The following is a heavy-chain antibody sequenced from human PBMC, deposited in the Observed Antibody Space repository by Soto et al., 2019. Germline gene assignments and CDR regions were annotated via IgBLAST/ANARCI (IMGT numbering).Heavy chain of an antibody. J-gene: IGHJ5*02. CDR3: AEMEFDYDFWSMFDP. Sequence: GGSLRLSCAASGFTFSSYAMSWVRQAPGKGLEWVSAISGSGGSTYYADSVKGRFTISRDNSKNALYLQMNSLRAEDTAVYYCAEMEFDYDFWSMFDPWGQGTLVTVSS. CDR1: GFTFSSYA. V-gene: IGHV3-23*01. D-gene: IGHD3-3*01. CDR2: ISGSGGST.